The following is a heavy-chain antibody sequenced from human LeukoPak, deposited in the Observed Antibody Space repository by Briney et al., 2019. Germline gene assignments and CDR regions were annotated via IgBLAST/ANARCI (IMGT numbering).Heavy chain of an antibody. CDR3: AKEEGSSGRYYFDY. CDR1: GFTFSSYA. CDR2: VSGSGDTI. D-gene: IGHD6-19*01. V-gene: IGHV3-23*01. J-gene: IGHJ4*02. Sequence: GGSLRLSCAVSGFTFSSYAINWVRQAPGKGLEWVSGVSGSGDTIYYADSVKGRFTISRDNSKNTLYLQMNSLRVDDTALYYCAKEEGSSGRYYFDYWGQGTLVTVSS.